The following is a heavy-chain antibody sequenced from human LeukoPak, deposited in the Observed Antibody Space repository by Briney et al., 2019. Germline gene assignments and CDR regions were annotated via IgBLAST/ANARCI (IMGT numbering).Heavy chain of an antibody. J-gene: IGHJ5*02. CDR3: AKDSPITMVRGVPRDSNWFDP. D-gene: IGHD3-10*01. CDR1: GFTFSSYA. V-gene: IGHV3-23*01. CDR2: ISGSGGST. Sequence: GGSLRLSCAVSGFTFSSYAMSWVRQAPGKGLEWVSAISGSGGSTYYADSVKGRFTVSRDNSKNTLYLQMNSLRAEDTAVYYCAKDSPITMVRGVPRDSNWFDPWGQGTLVTVSS.